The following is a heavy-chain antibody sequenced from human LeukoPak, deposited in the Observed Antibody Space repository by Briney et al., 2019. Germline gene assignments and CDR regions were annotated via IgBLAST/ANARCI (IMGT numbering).Heavy chain of an antibody. CDR2: IYYSGST. J-gene: IGHJ6*02. Sequence: SETLSLTCTVSGGSISSSSYYWGWIRQPPGKGLEWIGSIYYSGSTYYNPSLKSRVTISVDTSKNQFSLKLSSVTAADTAVYYCARTQFKWEPTFMDVWGQGTTVTVSS. V-gene: IGHV4-39*07. CDR1: GGSISSSSYY. CDR3: ARTQFKWEPTFMDV. D-gene: IGHD1-26*01.